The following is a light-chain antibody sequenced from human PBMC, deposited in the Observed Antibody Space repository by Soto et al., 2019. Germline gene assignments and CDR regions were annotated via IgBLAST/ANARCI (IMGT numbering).Light chain of an antibody. CDR1: QSVSRN. J-gene: IGKJ4*01. Sequence: EIVMTQSSVTLSVSPGERATLSCRASQSVSRNLAWYQQKPGQTPRLLIYGTSTRDTGIPARFSGSGSGTEFSLTISSLQSEDFAVYYCQQYNNWPLTFGGGTKV. CDR3: QQYNNWPLT. V-gene: IGKV3-15*01. CDR2: GTS.